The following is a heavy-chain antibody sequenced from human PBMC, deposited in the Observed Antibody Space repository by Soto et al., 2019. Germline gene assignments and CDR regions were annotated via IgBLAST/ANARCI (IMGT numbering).Heavy chain of an antibody. CDR3: ARGITIFGVVPG. Sequence: ASVKVSCKASGYTFTSYDINWVRQATGQGLEWMGWMNPNSGNTGYAQKFQGRVTMTRNTSISTAYMELSSLRSEDTAVYYCARGITIFGVVPGWGQGTQVTVSS. CDR2: MNPNSGNT. J-gene: IGHJ4*02. D-gene: IGHD3-3*01. CDR1: GYTFTSYD. V-gene: IGHV1-8*01.